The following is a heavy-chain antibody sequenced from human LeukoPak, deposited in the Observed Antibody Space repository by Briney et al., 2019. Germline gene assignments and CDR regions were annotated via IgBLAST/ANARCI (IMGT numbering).Heavy chain of an antibody. Sequence: ASVKVSCKAFGYTFTGYHMHWVRQAPGQGLEWMGWINPNSGGTNYAQKFQGRVTMTRDTSISTAYMELSRLRSDDTAVYYCARDDGSGGEGPLFDYWGQGTLVTVSS. CDR1: GYTFTGYH. CDR2: INPNSGGT. J-gene: IGHJ4*02. V-gene: IGHV1-2*02. CDR3: ARDDGSGGEGPLFDY. D-gene: IGHD4-23*01.